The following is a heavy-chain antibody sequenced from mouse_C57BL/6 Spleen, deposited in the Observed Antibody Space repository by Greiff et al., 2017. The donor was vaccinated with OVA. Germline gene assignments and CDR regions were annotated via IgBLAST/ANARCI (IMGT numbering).Heavy chain of an antibody. J-gene: IGHJ2*01. CDR3: ARDGLYDGYYDYFDY. CDR2: ISSGSSTI. D-gene: IGHD2-3*01. V-gene: IGHV5-17*01. Sequence: EVMLVESGGGLVKPGGSLKLSCAASGFTFSDYGMHWVRQAPEKGLEWVAYISSGSSTIYYADTVKGRFTISRDNAKNTLFLQMTSLRSEDTAMYYCARDGLYDGYYDYFDYWGQGTTLTVSS. CDR1: GFTFSDYG.